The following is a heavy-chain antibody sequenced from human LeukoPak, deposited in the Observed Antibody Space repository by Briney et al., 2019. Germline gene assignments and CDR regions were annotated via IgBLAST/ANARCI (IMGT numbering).Heavy chain of an antibody. J-gene: IGHJ4*02. Sequence: PGRSLRLSCAASGFSFSGFWMSWLRQAPGKGLEWVANIKEDGKKIYQVDSLKGRFTISRDNAKNSLFLQMNSLRVEDTAINYCARGQNWNHDFWGQGTLVTVSS. CDR1: GFSFSGFW. V-gene: IGHV3-7*01. CDR3: ARGQNWNHDF. CDR2: IKEDGKKI. D-gene: IGHD1-14*01.